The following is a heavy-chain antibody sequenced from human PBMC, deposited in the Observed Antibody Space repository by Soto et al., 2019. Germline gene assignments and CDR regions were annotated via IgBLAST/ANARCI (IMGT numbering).Heavy chain of an antibody. Sequence: PGGSLRLSCAASGFTFSNYAMNWVRQAPGKGLEWVSDIRSGGENKFYADSVKGRFTISRDNSKKILYLQMNSLRAEDTAVYYCAKDKRKYSSGWDYYYGMDVWGQGTTVTVSS. CDR1: GFTFSNYA. CDR3: AKDKRKYSSGWDYYYGMDV. J-gene: IGHJ6*02. V-gene: IGHV3-23*01. CDR2: IRSGGENK. D-gene: IGHD6-19*01.